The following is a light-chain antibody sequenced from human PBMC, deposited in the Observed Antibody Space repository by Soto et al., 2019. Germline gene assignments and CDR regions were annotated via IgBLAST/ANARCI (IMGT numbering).Light chain of an antibody. CDR3: QQYNSYST. V-gene: IGKV1-5*01. Sequence: DIQMTQSPSTLSTSVGDRVTITCRASQSISSWLAWYQQKPGKAPKLLIYDASSLESGVPSSFSGSGSGTEFTLTISSLQPDYFATYYCQQYNSYSTFGQGTTVEIK. J-gene: IGKJ1*01. CDR2: DAS. CDR1: QSISSW.